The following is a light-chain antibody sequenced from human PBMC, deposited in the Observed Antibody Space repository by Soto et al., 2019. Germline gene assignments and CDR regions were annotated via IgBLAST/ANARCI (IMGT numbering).Light chain of an antibody. CDR3: CSYAGSSTYV. Sequence: QSALTQPASVSGSPGQSSTISCTGTSSDVGSYNLVSWYQQHPGKAPKLMIYEGSKRPSGVSNRFSGSKSGNTASLTISGLQDEDEADYYCCSYAGSSTYVFGTGTKVTVL. CDR1: SSDVGSYNL. CDR2: EGS. J-gene: IGLJ1*01. V-gene: IGLV2-23*01.